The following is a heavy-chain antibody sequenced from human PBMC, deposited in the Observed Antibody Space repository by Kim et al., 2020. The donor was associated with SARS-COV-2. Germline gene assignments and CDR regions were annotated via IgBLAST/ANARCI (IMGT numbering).Heavy chain of an antibody. Sequence: YYTPSLKSRVTTSLDTSRNQFSLNLSSVTVADMAVYYCARVHTSSWEIDYWGQGTLVTVSS. V-gene: IGHV4-30-2*04. J-gene: IGHJ4*02. CDR3: ARVHTSSWEIDY. D-gene: IGHD6-13*01.